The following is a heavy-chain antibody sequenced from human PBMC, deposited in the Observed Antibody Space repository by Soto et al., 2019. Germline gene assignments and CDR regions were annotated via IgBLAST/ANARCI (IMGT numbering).Heavy chain of an antibody. V-gene: IGHV3-30*18. Sequence: QVQLVESGGGVVQPGRSLRLSCAASGFTFSSFGMHWVRQAPGKGLEWVAVISFDGSNKYYADSVKGRFTISRDNSKNTLSLQMNSLKAEDTAVYYCAKDTSKYSNNWPAYYGLDV. CDR2: ISFDGSNK. D-gene: IGHD1-1*01. CDR3: AKDTSKYSNNWPAYYGLDV. CDR1: GFTFSSFG. J-gene: IGHJ6*01.